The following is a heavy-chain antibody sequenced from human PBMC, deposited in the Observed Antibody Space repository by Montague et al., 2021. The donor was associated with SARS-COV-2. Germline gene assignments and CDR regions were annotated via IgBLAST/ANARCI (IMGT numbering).Heavy chain of an antibody. CDR1: GFTFSPYY. D-gene: IGHD1-26*01. CDR2: MSYDGSSR. J-gene: IGHJ4*02. V-gene: IGHV3-30*04. CDR3: ARDNMGSIDY. Sequence: SLRLSFSASGFTFSPYYMQWVRQAPGKGLEWVAIMSYDGSSRYHVDSVKGRFTISRDNSRNTLYLQMDSLRSEDTAVYYCARDNMGSIDYWGQGTLVTVSS.